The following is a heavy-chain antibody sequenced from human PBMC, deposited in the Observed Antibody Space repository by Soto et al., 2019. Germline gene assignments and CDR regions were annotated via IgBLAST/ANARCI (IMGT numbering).Heavy chain of an antibody. CDR3: AGAGDNGDRFFDA. J-gene: IGHJ4*02. V-gene: IGHV1-2*02. D-gene: IGHD7-27*01. CDR2: INPNSGNT. Sequence: ASVKVSCKASGYTFTGYYMHWVRQAPGQGPEWMGWINPNSGNTKYAQSFQGRVTMTRDTSTSTAYMELTWLRSDDAAIYYCAGAGDNGDRFFDAWGQGTLVTVSS. CDR1: GYTFTGYY.